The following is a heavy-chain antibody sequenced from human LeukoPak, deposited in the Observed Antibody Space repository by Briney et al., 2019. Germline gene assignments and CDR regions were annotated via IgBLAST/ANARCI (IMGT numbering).Heavy chain of an antibody. CDR3: AKYRGSDYYHCDMDV. CDR2: ITGSGGNT. CDR1: GFNFNNYA. D-gene: IGHD1-26*01. J-gene: IGHJ6*03. V-gene: IGHV3-23*01. Sequence: GGSLRLSCAASGFNFNNYAMSWVRQAPGKGLEWVSDITGSGGNTYYADSVKGRFTISRDNSKNTLYLQMNSLRAEDTAVYYCAKYRGSDYYHCDMDVWGKGTTVTVSS.